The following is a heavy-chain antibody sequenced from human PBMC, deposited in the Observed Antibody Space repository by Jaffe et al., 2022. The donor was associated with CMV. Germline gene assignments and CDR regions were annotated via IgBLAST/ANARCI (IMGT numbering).Heavy chain of an antibody. CDR3: ARDFLPGYCSGGSCLEDYYYYMDV. D-gene: IGHD2-15*01. J-gene: IGHJ6*03. CDR1: GFTFSDYY. Sequence: QVQLVESGGGLVKPGGSLRLSCAASGFTFSDYYMSWIRQAPGKGLEWVSYISSSSSYTNYADSVKGRFTISRDNAKNSLYLQMNSLRAEDTAVYYCARDFLPGYCSGGSCLEDYYYYMDVWGKGTTVTVSS. V-gene: IGHV3-11*06. CDR2: ISSSSSYT.